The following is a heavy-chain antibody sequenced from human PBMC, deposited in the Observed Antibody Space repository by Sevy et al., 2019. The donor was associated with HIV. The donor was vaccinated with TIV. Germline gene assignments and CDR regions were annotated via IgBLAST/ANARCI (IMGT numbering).Heavy chain of an antibody. CDR1: GCTFSSYA. V-gene: IGHV3-23*01. J-gene: IGHJ4*02. Sequence: GGSLRLSCAASGCTFSSYAMSWVRQAPGKGLEWVSAISGSGRITYYADSVKGRFTISRDNSKNTLYLQMNSLRAEDPAVYYCATEGQGEYYDSSGSFDYWCQGTLVTVSS. CDR3: ATEGQGEYYDSSGSFDY. D-gene: IGHD3-22*01. CDR2: ISGSGRIT.